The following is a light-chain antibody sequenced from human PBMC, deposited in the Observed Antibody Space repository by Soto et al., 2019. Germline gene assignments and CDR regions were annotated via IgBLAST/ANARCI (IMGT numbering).Light chain of an antibody. CDR2: TAS. Sequence: EIVLTQSPGILSLSPGERATLSCRASRSVPSSYLAWYQQKPGQAPRLLIFTASTRATGIPDRFSGSGFGTDFTLTISRLEPEDSAVYYCQQYGTEPLTFGGGAKVEI. V-gene: IGKV3-20*01. CDR3: QQYGTEPLT. J-gene: IGKJ4*01. CDR1: RSVPSSY.